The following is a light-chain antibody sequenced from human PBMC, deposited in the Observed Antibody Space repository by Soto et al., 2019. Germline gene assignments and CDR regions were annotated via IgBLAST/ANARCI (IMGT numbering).Light chain of an antibody. Sequence: QSVLTQPPSASGTPGQRVTLSCSGGSSNIGSNIVNWYQQLPGAAPKLLIYSNNQRPSGVPDRFSGSKSGTSASLAISGLQSEDEAHYYCAAWDDSLNGPVFVGGTKLTVL. CDR3: AAWDDSLNGPV. CDR1: SSNIGSNI. J-gene: IGLJ2*01. V-gene: IGLV1-44*01. CDR2: SNN.